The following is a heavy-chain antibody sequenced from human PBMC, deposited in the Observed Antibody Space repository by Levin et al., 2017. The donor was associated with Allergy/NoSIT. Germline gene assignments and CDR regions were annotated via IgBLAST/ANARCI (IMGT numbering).Heavy chain of an antibody. V-gene: IGHV2-5*02. CDR1: GFSLSTSGVG. D-gene: IGHD3-9*01. Sequence: GSGPTLVKPTQTLTLTCTFSGFSLSTSGVGVGWIRQPPGKALEWLALIYWDDDKRYSPSLKSRLTITKDTSKNQVVLTMTNMDPVDTATYYCAHSLSPPRKPYYDILTGHYFDYWGQGTLVTVSS. CDR3: AHSLSPPRKPYYDILTGHYFDY. CDR2: IYWDDDK. J-gene: IGHJ4*02.